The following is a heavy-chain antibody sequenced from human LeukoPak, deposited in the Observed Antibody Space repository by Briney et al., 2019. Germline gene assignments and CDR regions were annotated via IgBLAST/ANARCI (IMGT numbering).Heavy chain of an antibody. J-gene: IGHJ5*02. CDR2: INHSGST. CDR3: AGARLLTTVPAAKAGDWFDP. V-gene: IGHV4-34*01. D-gene: IGHD2-2*01. Sequence: SETLSLICAVYGGSFSGYYWSWIRQPPGKGLEWIGEINHSGSTNYNPSLKSRVTISVDTSKNQFSPKLSSVTAADTAVYYCAGARLLTTVPAAKAGDWFDPWGQGTLVTVSS. CDR1: GGSFSGYY.